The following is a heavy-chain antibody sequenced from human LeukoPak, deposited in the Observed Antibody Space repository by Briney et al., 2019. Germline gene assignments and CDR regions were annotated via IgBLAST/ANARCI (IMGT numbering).Heavy chain of an antibody. Sequence: GGSLRLSCAASGFIFSSYAMHWVRQAPGKGLEWVAVIPYDGSNKYYADSVKGRFTISRDNFKNTLYLQMNSLRAEDTAVYYCAKDRDSSGYYFWYFDLWGRGTLVTVSS. V-gene: IGHV3-30*02. J-gene: IGHJ2*01. CDR2: IPYDGSNK. CDR3: AKDRDSSGYYFWYFDL. D-gene: IGHD3-22*01. CDR1: GFIFSSYA.